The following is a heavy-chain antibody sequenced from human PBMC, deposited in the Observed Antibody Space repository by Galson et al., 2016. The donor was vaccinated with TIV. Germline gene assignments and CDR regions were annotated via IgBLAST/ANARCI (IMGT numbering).Heavy chain of an antibody. D-gene: IGHD3-22*01. Sequence: PALVKPTQTLTLTCTFSGFSLDSDGMCVNWIRQPPGKALEWLARIDWDDDKSYTSPLKTRPNISKDTSNNQVVLTMTNMDPVDTATYYCARISGYYDSSGHYIPRSFDYWGQGTPVTVSS. V-gene: IGHV2-70*11. J-gene: IGHJ4*02. CDR3: ARISGYYDSSGHYIPRSFDY. CDR2: IDWDDDK. CDR1: GFSLDSDGMC.